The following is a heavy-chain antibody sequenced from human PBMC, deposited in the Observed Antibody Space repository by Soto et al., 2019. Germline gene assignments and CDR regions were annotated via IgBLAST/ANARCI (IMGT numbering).Heavy chain of an antibody. CDR2: TFYRSKWYN. Sequence: QVQLEQSGPGLVRPSQTLSLTCAISGDSVSSNSVTWNWIRQSPSRGLEWLGRTFYRSKWYNESAVSVEGRVCIDPDTSTNHFSLQLKSVTPEDTAVYCCARRGAAASPNPFDYWGQGTLVTVSS. D-gene: IGHD6-13*01. CDR1: GDSVSSNSVT. V-gene: IGHV6-1*01. J-gene: IGHJ4*02. CDR3: ARRGAAASPNPFDY.